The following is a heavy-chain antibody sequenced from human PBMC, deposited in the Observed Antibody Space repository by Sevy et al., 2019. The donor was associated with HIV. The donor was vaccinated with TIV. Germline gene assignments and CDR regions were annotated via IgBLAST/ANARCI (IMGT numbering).Heavy chain of an antibody. D-gene: IGHD3-22*01. J-gene: IGHJ3*02. CDR3: ARLNVYYYDDDGYYTTGNAFHI. Sequence: GGSLRLSCAASGFSVSDTYMSWVRQAPGKGLEWVSVIYSGDKTYHADSVKGRFTISRDSSKNTIYLQLNSLRTEDTAVYYCARLNVYYYDDDGYYTTGNAFHIWGQGTMVTVSS. CDR1: GFSVSDTY. CDR2: IYSGDKT. V-gene: IGHV3-53*01.